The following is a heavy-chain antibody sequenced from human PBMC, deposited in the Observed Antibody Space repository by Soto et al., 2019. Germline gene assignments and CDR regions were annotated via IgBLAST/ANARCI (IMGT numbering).Heavy chain of an antibody. D-gene: IGHD1-26*01. CDR2: ISYDGSNK. V-gene: IGHV3-30*18. CDR1: GFTFSSYG. CDR3: AKETGSSGSNQYYFDY. Sequence: GGSLRLSCAASGFTFSSYGMHWVRQAPGKGLEWVAVISYDGSNKYYADSVKGRFTISRDNSKNTLYLQMNSLRAEDTAVYYCAKETGSSGSNQYYFDYWGQGTLVTVSS. J-gene: IGHJ4*02.